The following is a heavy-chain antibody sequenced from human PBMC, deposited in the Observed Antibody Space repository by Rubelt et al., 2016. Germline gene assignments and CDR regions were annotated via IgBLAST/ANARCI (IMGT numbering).Heavy chain of an antibody. Sequence: QVQLQESGPGLVKPSETLSLTCTVSGGSISSYYWSWIRQPPGKGLEWIGYIYYSGSPNYNPSLKSRVTISVDTSKNRCSLKPVCVTAADTAVYYCARSRWFAFDPWGQGTLVTVSS. CDR2: IYYSGSP. CDR1: GGSISSYY. J-gene: IGHJ5*02. CDR3: ARSRWFAFDP. V-gene: IGHV4-59*01. D-gene: IGHD3-10*01.